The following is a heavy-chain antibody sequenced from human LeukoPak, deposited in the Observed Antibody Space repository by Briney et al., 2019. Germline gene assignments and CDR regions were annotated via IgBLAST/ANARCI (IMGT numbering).Heavy chain of an antibody. J-gene: IGHJ5*02. D-gene: IGHD6-19*01. V-gene: IGHV4-39*07. CDR3: ARLVLPSSGWAGLDP. CDR1: GGSISSISYC. CDR2: IYYSGST. Sequence: PLETLSLTCTVSGGSISSISYCWAWIRQPPGKGLEWIGSIYYSGSTYYNPSLKSRVTISVDTSKTQLSLRLSSVTAADTAVYYCARLVLPSSGWAGLDPWGQGSLVTVSP.